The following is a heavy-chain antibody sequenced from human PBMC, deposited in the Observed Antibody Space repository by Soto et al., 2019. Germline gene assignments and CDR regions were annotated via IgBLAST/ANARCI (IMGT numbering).Heavy chain of an antibody. D-gene: IGHD3-22*01. CDR2: ISAYNGNT. V-gene: IGHV1-18*01. CDR3: ARGRSGDYVNDGFDI. CDR1: GYTFTSYG. J-gene: IGHJ3*02. Sequence: ASVKVSCKASGYTFTSYGISWVRQAPGQGLEWMGWISAYNGNTNYAQKVQGRVTMTTDTSTSTVYMELRSLRSDDTAVYYCARGRSGDYVNDGFDIWGQGSMVTVSS.